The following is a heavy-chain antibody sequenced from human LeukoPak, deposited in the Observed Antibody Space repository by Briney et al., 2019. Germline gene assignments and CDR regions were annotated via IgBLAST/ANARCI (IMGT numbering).Heavy chain of an antibody. CDR2: IRYDGSNK. D-gene: IGHD3-22*01. V-gene: IGHV3-30*02. CDR1: GFTFSSYG. Sequence: GGSLRLSCAASGFTFSSYGMHWVRQAPGKGLEWVAFIRYDGSNKYYADSVKGRFTISRDNSKNTLYLQMNSLRAEDTAVYYCAKDQPFPYLPYYDSSGLDYWGQGTLVTVSS. J-gene: IGHJ4*02. CDR3: AKDQPFPYLPYYDSSGLDY.